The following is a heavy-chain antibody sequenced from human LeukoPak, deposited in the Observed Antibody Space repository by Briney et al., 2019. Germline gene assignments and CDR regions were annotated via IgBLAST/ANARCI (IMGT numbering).Heavy chain of an antibody. CDR3: VVGGSPGY. CDR2: ISTDGYTT. J-gene: IGHJ4*02. D-gene: IGHD2-15*01. CDR1: GLAFSAYK. V-gene: IGHV3-74*01. Sequence: GGSMRLSCAASGLAFSAYKMHWVRQAPRKGLVWVSRISTDGYTTDYADFVQGRFAASRDNTKNTWSLEMNSLRAEDTAVYYCVVGGSPGYWGQGTLVTVSS.